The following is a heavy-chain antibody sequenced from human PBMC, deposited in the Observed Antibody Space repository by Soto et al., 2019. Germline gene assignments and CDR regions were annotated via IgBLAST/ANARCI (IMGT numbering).Heavy chain of an antibody. D-gene: IGHD2-8*01. CDR1: GYTFNDYY. J-gene: IGHJ4*02. CDR2: INPSGGST. V-gene: IGHV1-46*02. Sequence: QVQLVQSGAEVKKPGASVKVSCKASGYTFNDYYLHWVRQAPGQGLECMGMINPSGGSTSYAQKFQGRVTMTRDTSTTTVYMEVSSLKSEDTAVYYCARPPFPGGLNAVCYPLDYWGQGTLVTVSS. CDR3: ARPPFPGGLNAVCYPLDY.